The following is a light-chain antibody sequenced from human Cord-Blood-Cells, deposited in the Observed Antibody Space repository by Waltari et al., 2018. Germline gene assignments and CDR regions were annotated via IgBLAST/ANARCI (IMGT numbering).Light chain of an antibody. CDR3: CSYAGSSTWV. Sequence: QSPLNQPASVSGSPGPSITIPCTCTSRDVGRFYLVSWYQQHPGKAPKLMIYEVSKRPSGVSNRFSGSKSGNTASLTISGLQAEDEADYYCCSYAGSSTWVFGGGTKLTVL. J-gene: IGLJ3*02. CDR1: SRDVGRFYL. V-gene: IGLV2-23*02. CDR2: EVS.